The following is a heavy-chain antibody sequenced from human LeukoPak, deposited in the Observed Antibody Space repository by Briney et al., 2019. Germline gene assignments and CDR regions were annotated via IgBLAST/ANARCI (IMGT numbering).Heavy chain of an antibody. CDR1: GFTFSSYW. CDR2: INSDGSST. Sequence: GGSLRLSCAASGFTFSSYWMHRVRQAPGKGLVWVSRINSDGSSTSYADSVKGRFTISRDNAKNSLYLQMNSLRAEDTAVYYCARVSAAGSWLLDYWGQGTLVTVSS. CDR3: ARVSAAGSWLLDY. J-gene: IGHJ4*02. D-gene: IGHD6-13*01. V-gene: IGHV3-74*01.